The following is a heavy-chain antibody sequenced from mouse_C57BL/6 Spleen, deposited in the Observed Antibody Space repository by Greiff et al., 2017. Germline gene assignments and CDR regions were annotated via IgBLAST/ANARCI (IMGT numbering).Heavy chain of an antibody. CDR3: ARRYYGSSYYAMDY. V-gene: IGHV1-69*01. CDR2: IDPFDSYT. CDR1: GYTFTSYW. J-gene: IGHJ4*01. Sequence: VQLQQPGAELVMPGASVKLSCKASGYTFTSYWMHWVKQRPGQGLEWIGEIDPFDSYTNYNQKFKGKSTLTVDKSSSTAYMQLSSLTSEDSAVYYCARRYYGSSYYAMDYWGQGTSVTVSS. D-gene: IGHD1-1*01.